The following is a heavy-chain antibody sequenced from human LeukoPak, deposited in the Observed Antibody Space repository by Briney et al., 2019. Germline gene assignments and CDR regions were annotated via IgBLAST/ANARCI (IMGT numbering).Heavy chain of an antibody. CDR3: ARRSGIAVAGAFDY. V-gene: IGHV3-23*01. D-gene: IGHD6-19*01. CDR1: GFTFSSYA. CDR2: ISGSGGST. Sequence: GGSLRLSCAASGFTFSSYAMSWVRQAPGKGLEWVSAISGSGGSTYYADSVKGRFTISRDNSKNSLYLQMNSLRAEDTAVYYCARRSGIAVAGAFDYWGQGTLVTVSS. J-gene: IGHJ4*02.